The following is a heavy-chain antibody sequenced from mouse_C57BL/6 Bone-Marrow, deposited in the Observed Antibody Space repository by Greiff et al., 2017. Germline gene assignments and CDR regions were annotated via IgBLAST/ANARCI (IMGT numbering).Heavy chain of an antibody. V-gene: IGHV5-9*01. CDR1: GFTFSSYT. CDR3: ARGGSSYVGLLFDY. Sequence: EVKVVESGGGLVKPGGSLKLSCAASGFTFSSYTMSWVRQTPEKRLEWVATISGGGGNTYYPDSVKGRFTISRDNAKNTLYLQMSSLRSEDTALYYCARGGSSYVGLLFDYWGQGTTLTVSS. J-gene: IGHJ2*01. CDR2: ISGGGGNT. D-gene: IGHD1-1*01.